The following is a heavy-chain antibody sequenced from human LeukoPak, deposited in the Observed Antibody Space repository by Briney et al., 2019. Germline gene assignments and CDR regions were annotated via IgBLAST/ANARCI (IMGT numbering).Heavy chain of an antibody. D-gene: IGHD3-22*01. J-gene: IGHJ4*02. V-gene: IGHV3-7*01. CDR2: IKQDGTEK. Sequence: EGSLRLSCAASGFTFSKFWMNWVRHTPGKGLEWVASIKQDGTEKYYADSVKGRFTISRDNGKNSLYLQMSSLRAEDTAIYYCATQSYYYDSSGYYTTWGQGTLVTVSS. CDR3: ATQSYYYDSSGYYTT. CDR1: GFTFSKFW.